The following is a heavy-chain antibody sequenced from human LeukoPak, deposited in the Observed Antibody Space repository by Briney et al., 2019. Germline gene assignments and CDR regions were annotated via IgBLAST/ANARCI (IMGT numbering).Heavy chain of an antibody. CDR3: AELGITMIGGV. J-gene: IGHJ6*04. CDR2: IEGAVEKI. D-gene: IGHD3-10*02. V-gene: IGHV3-23*01. CDR1: GFSMSGNA. Sequence: GGSLRLSCAGSGFSMSGNAMSWVRQAPGKGLEWVSAIEGAVEKIHYADSVKGRFTISRDKSMNTLYLQMNSLRAEDTAVYYCAELGITMIGGVWGKGTTVTISS.